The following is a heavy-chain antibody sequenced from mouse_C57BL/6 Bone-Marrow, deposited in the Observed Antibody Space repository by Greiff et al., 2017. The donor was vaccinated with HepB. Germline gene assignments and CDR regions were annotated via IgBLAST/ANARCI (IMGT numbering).Heavy chain of an antibody. CDR3: ARDSSGYDYAMYY. CDR1: GFNIKDYY. Sequence: VHVKQSGAELVKPGASVKLSCTASGFNIKDYYMHWVKQRTEQGLEWIGRIDPEDGETKYAPKFQGKATITADTSSNTAYLQLSSLTSEDTAVYYCARDSSGYDYAMYYWGQGTAVTVSS. J-gene: IGHJ4*01. D-gene: IGHD3-2*02. CDR2: IDPEDGET. V-gene: IGHV14-2*01.